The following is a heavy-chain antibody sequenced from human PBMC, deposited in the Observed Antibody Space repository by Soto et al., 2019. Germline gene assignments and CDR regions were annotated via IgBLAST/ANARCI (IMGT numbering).Heavy chain of an antibody. CDR1: GFTFSSHS. CDR3: ARDPHEGSWCPGGMDF. V-gene: IGHV3-48*02. CDR2: ISSSSSTI. Sequence: EVQLVESGGGLVQPGGSLRLSCAASGFTFSSHSMNWVRQAPGKGLEWVSYISSSSSTIYYADSVKGRFTISRDNAKNSLYLQMDSLRDEATAVYYCARDPHEGSWCPGGMDFWGQGTTVTVSS. D-gene: IGHD6-13*01. J-gene: IGHJ6*02.